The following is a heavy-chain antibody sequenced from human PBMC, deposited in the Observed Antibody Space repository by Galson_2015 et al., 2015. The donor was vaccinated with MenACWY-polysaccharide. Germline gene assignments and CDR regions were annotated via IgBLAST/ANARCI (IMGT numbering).Heavy chain of an antibody. J-gene: IGHJ5*02. V-gene: IGHV1-2*06. CDR2: INPNSGGT. Sequence: SVKVSCKASGYTFTGYYMHWVRQAPGQGLEWMGRINPNSGGTNYAQKFQGRVTMTRDTSISTAYMELSRLRSDDTAVYYCARIAARIANWFDPWGQGTLVTVSS. CDR1: GYTFTGYY. CDR3: ARIAARIANWFDP. D-gene: IGHD6-6*01.